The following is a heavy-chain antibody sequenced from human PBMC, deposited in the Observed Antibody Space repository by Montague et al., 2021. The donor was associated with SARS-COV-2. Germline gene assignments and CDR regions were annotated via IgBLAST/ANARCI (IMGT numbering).Heavy chain of an antibody. CDR2: ISTSGST. CDR3: TSGGSKFSSEFDY. V-gene: IGHV4-61*02. D-gene: IGHD3-10*01. CDR1: GGSISTGRYF. Sequence: TLSLTCTVSGGSISTGRYFWSWIRQPAGKGLEWIGRISTSGSTHYSPSLKSRVTISVDTSKNQFSLKLDSMTAADTALYYCTSGGSKFSSEFDYWGQGTLVTVSS. J-gene: IGHJ4*02.